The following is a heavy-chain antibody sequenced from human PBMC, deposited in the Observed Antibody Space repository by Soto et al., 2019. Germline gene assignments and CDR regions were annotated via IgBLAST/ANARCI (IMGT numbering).Heavy chain of an antibody. D-gene: IGHD3-22*01. J-gene: IGHJ4*02. CDR3: AKDAQTHYYDSSGYYYGFDY. Sequence: EVQLLESGGGLVQPGGSLRLSCAASGFTFSSYAMSWVRQAPGKGLEWVSAISGSGGSTYYADSVKGRFTISRDNSKNTLYLHMNSLRAQDTAVYYCAKDAQTHYYDSSGYYYGFDYWGQGTLVTVSS. CDR2: ISGSGGST. V-gene: IGHV3-23*01. CDR1: GFTFSSYA.